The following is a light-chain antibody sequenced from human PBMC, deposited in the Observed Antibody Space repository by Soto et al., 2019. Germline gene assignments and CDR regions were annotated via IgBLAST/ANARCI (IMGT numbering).Light chain of an antibody. V-gene: IGKV1-5*03. CDR1: QTISSW. Sequence: IQMTQSLSTLSTSVGRTVNIICRASQTISSWLAWCQQKQGKAPTLLIYKASTLKSGVPSRFSGSGSGTEVSLTISSLQPADFATYYCQHYNSYSEAFGQGTKVDIK. J-gene: IGKJ1*01. CDR3: QHYNSYSEA. CDR2: KAS.